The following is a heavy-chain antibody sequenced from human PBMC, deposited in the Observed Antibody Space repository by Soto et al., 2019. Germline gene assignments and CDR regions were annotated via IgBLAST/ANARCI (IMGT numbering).Heavy chain of an antibody. CDR2: ISGSGGST. J-gene: IGHJ6*02. Sequence: GGSLRLSCAASGFTFSIYAMSWVRHAPGKGLEWVSAISGSGGSTYYADSVKGRFTISRDNSKNTLYLQMNSLRAEDTAVYYCALLNYDILTGSYYYYGMDVWGQGTTVTVSS. D-gene: IGHD3-9*01. V-gene: IGHV3-23*01. CDR3: ALLNYDILTGSYYYYGMDV. CDR1: GFTFSIYA.